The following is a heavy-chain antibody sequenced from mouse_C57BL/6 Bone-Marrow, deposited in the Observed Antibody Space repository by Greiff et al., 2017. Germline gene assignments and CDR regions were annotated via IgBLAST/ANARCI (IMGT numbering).Heavy chain of an antibody. CDR2: IYPRSGNT. CDR3: ARNIRRGRYFDY. Sequence: QVQLQQSGAELARPGASVKLSCKASGYTFTSYGISWVKQRTGQGLEWIGEIYPRSGNTYYNEKFKGKATLTADKSSSTAYMELRSLTSEDSAVXFCARNIRRGRYFDYWGQGTTLTVSS. D-gene: IGHD2-12*01. CDR1: GYTFTSYG. J-gene: IGHJ2*01. V-gene: IGHV1-81*01.